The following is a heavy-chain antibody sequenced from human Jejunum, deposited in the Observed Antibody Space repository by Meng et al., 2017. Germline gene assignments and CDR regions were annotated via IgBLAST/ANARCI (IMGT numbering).Heavy chain of an antibody. V-gene: IGHV3-23*01. CDR1: GFIFNSYA. CDR3: AKDPDPKNCGRDDCDKY. J-gene: IGHJ4*02. Sequence: GESLKISCAASGFIFNSYAMSGVRQAPGKGLEWVAVIGASGAKTFYADSVKGRFTISRDNSKNTLDLQMNSLRAEDTAIYYCAKDPDPKNCGRDDCDKYWGQGTLVTVSS. D-gene: IGHD2-21*01. CDR2: IGASGAKT.